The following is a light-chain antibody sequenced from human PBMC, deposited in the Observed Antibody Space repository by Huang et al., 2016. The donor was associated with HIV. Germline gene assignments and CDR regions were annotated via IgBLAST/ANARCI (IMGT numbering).Light chain of an antibody. CDR2: GAS. CDR3: QQSFNTPPYT. J-gene: IGKJ2*01. Sequence: DIQMTQSPSSLSASVGDRVTITCRASQTIITYVNWYQQKPGKDPKLLIYGASSLHSWVPSRFSGSGSGTDFTLTISSLQPDDFATYYCQQSFNTPPYTFGQGTKLEIK. V-gene: IGKV1-39*01. CDR1: QTIITY.